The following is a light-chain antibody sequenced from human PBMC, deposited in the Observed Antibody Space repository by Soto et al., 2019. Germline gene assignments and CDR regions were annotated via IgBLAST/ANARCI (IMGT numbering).Light chain of an antibody. CDR2: KAS. V-gene: IGKV1-5*03. CDR1: QSISSW. CDR3: QQYSSYSAYT. Sequence: DIQMTQSPSTPSASVGDRVTMTCRASQSISSWLAWHQQKAGKAPKLLIYKASSLESGVPSRFSGSGSGTEFTLTISSLQPDDFATYYCQQYSSYSAYTFGQGTKVDI. J-gene: IGKJ2*01.